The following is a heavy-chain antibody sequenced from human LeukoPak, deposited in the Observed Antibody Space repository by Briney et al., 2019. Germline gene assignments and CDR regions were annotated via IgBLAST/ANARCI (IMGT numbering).Heavy chain of an antibody. CDR1: GYTFTSYY. J-gene: IGHJ6*02. Sequence: ASVKVSCKASGYTFTSYYMHWVRQAPGQGLEWMGIINPSGGSTSYAQKFQGRVTMTRDTSTSTVYMELSSLRSEDTAVYYCASSSGGSSDYYYGMDVWGQGTTVTVPS. V-gene: IGHV1-46*01. CDR3: ASSSGGSSDYYYGMDV. CDR2: INPSGGST. D-gene: IGHD2-15*01.